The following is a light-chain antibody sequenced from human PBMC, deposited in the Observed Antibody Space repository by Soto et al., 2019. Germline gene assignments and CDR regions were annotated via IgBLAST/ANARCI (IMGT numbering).Light chain of an antibody. CDR1: QSFRGL. CDR2: DAY. Sequence: EIVLTQSPGTLSLSPGESATLSCRASQSFRGLLAWYQQKTGQAPRILIYDAYNRATGIPPRFSGSGSGTDLNLTISSLEPEDSAVYYCQKRHMWPITCGQGTRLEIK. V-gene: IGKV3-11*01. J-gene: IGKJ5*01. CDR3: QKRHMWPIT.